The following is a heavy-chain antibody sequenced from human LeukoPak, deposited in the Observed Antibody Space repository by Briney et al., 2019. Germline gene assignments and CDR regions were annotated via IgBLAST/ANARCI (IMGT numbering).Heavy chain of an antibody. D-gene: IGHD3-10*01. V-gene: IGHV1-69-2*01. J-gene: IGHJ4*02. CDR1: GYTFTDYY. CDR2: VDPEDGET. CDR3: ARGQRVRETLGGY. Sequence: ASVKISCKVSGYTFTDYYMHWVQQAPGKGLEWMGRVDPEDGETIYAEKFQGRVTITADTSTDTAYMELSSLRSEDTAVYYCARGQRVRETLGGYWGQGTLVTVSS.